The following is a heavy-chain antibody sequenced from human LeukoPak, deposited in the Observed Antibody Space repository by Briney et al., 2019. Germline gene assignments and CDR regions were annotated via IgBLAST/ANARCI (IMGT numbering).Heavy chain of an antibody. V-gene: IGHV3-30*18. CDR2: ISSDGGTK. CDR3: AKDSSGSYLYYYYYYGMDV. CDR1: KFTFSNYG. Sequence: GRSLRLSCTASKFTFSNYGMQWVRQAPGKGLEWVAVISSDGGTKYYADSVKGRFTISRDNSKNTLYLQMNSLRAEDTAVYYCAKDSSGSYLYYYYYYGMDVWGQGTTVTVSS. D-gene: IGHD3-10*01. J-gene: IGHJ6*02.